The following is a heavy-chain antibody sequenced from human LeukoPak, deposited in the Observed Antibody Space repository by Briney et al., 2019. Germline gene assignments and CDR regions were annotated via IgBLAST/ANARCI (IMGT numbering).Heavy chain of an antibody. CDR3: VRHPQMSHLIAGDY. CDR1: GGSISSRSYC. J-gene: IGHJ4*02. V-gene: IGHV4-39*01. D-gene: IGHD6-13*01. CDR2: IYYSRST. Sequence: SETLSLTCTVSGGSISSRSYCWGWIRQPPGKGLEWIGSIYYSRSTYYNPSLKSRVNISVDTSKNQFSLKLRSVTAADTAVYYCVRHPQMSHLIAGDYWGLGTLVTVSS.